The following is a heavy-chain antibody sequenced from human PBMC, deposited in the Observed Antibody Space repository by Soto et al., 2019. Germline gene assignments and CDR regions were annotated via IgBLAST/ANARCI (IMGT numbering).Heavy chain of an antibody. V-gene: IGHV3-33*01. J-gene: IGHJ4*02. CDR2: IWYDGSNE. Sequence: GGSLRLSCAASGFTFSSYGMHWVRQAPGKGLEWVAVIWYDGSNEYFADSVKGRFTISRDNSKNTLYLQMHSLRAEDTAMYYCARERWTTARHFDYWGQGTLVTVSS. CDR3: ARERWTTARHFDY. CDR1: GFTFSSYG. D-gene: IGHD3-3*01.